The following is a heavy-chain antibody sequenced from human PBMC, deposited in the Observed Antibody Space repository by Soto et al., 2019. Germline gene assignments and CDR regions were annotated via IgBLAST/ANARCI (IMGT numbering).Heavy chain of an antibody. CDR1: GYTFTSYG. J-gene: IGHJ6*02. CDR3: ARDRRARGSYSLYYYYGMDV. D-gene: IGHD1-26*01. CDR2: ISAYNGNT. Sequence: ASVKVSCKASGYTFTSYGNSWVRQAPGQGLEWMGWISAYNGNTNYAQKLQGRVTMTTDTSTSTAHMELRSLRSDDTAVYYCARDRRARGSYSLYYYYGMDVWGQGTTVTVSS. V-gene: IGHV1-18*04.